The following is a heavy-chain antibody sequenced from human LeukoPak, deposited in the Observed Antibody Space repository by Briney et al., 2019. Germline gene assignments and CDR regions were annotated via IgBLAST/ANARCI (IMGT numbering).Heavy chain of an antibody. V-gene: IGHV3-21*01. Sequence: GGSLRLSCAASGFTFSSYSMNWVRQAPGKGLEWVSSISSGSSYIYYADSVKGRFTISRDNAKNSLYLQMNSLRAEDTAVYYCARRRSSRTTRYFDYWGQGTLVTVSS. CDR3: ARRRSSRTTRYFDY. D-gene: IGHD2-2*01. J-gene: IGHJ4*02. CDR1: GFTFSSYS. CDR2: ISSGSSYI.